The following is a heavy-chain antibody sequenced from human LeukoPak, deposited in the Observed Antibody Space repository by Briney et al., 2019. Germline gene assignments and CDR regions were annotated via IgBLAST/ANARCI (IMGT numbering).Heavy chain of an antibody. CDR1: GYTFTDYY. J-gene: IGHJ4*02. D-gene: IGHD2-2*01. Sequence: ASVKVSCKASGYTFTDYYMHWVRQAPGQGFEWMGWINPNDGDTNYAQKFQGRVTMTRDTSISTAHMEVSRLRSDDTAVYYCARANFLYCSSTTCLFDYWGQETLVTVSS. CDR2: INPNDGDT. V-gene: IGHV1-2*02. CDR3: ARANFLYCSSTTCLFDY.